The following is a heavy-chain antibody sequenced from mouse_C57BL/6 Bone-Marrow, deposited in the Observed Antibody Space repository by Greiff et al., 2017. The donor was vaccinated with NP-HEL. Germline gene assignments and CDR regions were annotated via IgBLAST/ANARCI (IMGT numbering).Heavy chain of an antibody. CDR2: ISDGGSYT. J-gene: IGHJ3*01. CDR1: GFTFSSYA. Sequence: EVMLVESGGGLVKPGGSLKLSCAASGFTFSSYAMSWVRQTPEKRLEWVATISDGGSYTYYPDNVKGRLTISRDNAKNNLYLQMSHLKSEDTAMYYCARDYYGFAYWGQGTLVTVSA. CDR3: ARDYYGFAY. V-gene: IGHV5-4*01. D-gene: IGHD1-1*01.